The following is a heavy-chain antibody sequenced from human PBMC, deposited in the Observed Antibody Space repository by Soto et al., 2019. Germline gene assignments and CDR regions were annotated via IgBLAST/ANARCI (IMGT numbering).Heavy chain of an antibody. V-gene: IGHV3-23*01. CDR1: GFTFSNYA. CDR2: ISSSGGST. D-gene: IGHD2-2*01. CDR3: AKDRGYCSSTSCYDWFDP. J-gene: IGHJ5*02. Sequence: PGGSLRLSCAASGFTFSNYAMSWVRQAPGKGLEWVSAISSSGGSTYYADSVKGRFTISRDNSKNTLYLQMNSLRAEDTAVYYCAKDRGYCSSTSCYDWFDPWGQGTLVTVSS.